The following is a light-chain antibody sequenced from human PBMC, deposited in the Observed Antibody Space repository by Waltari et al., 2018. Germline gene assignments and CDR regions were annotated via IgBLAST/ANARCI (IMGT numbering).Light chain of an antibody. CDR1: SSDVGGYKY. CDR2: DVS. J-gene: IGLJ1*01. CDR3: SSYTSSSTYV. V-gene: IGLV2-14*01. Sequence: QSALPQPASVSGSPGQSITISCTGTSSDVGGYKYVSWYQQHPGKAPKLMIYDVSKRPSGVPNRFSGSKSGNTASLTISGLQAEDEADYFCSSYTSSSTYVFGTGTKVTVL.